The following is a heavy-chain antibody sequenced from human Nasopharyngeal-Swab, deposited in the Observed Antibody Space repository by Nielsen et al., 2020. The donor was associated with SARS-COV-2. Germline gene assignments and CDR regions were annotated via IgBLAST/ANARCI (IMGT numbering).Heavy chain of an antibody. CDR2: IYTSGST. CDR3: ARDGLGWYDSSGYYFHYYGMDV. J-gene: IGHJ6*02. V-gene: IGHV4-4*07. Sequence: SETLSLTCAVYGGSFSGYYWSWIRQPAGKGLEWIGRIYTSGSTNYNPSLKSRVTMSVDTSKNQFSLKLSSVTAADTAVYYCARDGLGWYDSSGYYFHYYGMDVWGQGTTVTVSS. D-gene: IGHD3-22*01. CDR1: GGSFSGYY.